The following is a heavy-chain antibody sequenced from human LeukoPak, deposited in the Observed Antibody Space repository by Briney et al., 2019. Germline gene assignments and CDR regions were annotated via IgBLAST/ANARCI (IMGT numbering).Heavy chain of an antibody. CDR2: IRYDGSNK. J-gene: IGHJ4*02. Sequence: PGGSLRLSCAASGFTFSTYGMHWVRQAPGKGLKWVAFIRYDGSNKYYADSVKGRFTISRDNSKNTLYLQMNSLRAEDAAVYYCAKDDWLDKYYFDYWGQGTLVTVSS. V-gene: IGHV3-30*02. CDR1: GFTFSTYG. D-gene: IGHD3-9*01. CDR3: AKDDWLDKYYFDY.